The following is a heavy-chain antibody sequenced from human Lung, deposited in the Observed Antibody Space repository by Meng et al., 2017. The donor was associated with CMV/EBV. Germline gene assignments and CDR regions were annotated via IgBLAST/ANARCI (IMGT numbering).Heavy chain of an antibody. CDR3: ARVGWEYVADY. CDR2: IYHSGST. CDR1: GYSISSGYY. Sequence: SETLSLXCTVSGYSISSGYYWGWIRQPPGKGLEWIGSIYHSGSTYYNPSLKSRVTISVDTSKNQFSLKLSSVTAADTAVYYCARVGWEYVADYWGQGTLVTVSS. J-gene: IGHJ4*02. D-gene: IGHD1-26*01. V-gene: IGHV4-38-2*02.